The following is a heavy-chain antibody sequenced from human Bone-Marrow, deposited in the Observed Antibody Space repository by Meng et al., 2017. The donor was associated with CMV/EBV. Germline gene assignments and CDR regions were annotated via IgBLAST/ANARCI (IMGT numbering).Heavy chain of an antibody. CDR2: ISYDGSNK. Sequence: SLKISGAASGVTFSRYAMHWVRQAPGKGLEWVAVISYDGSNKYYADSVKGRFTISRDNSKNTLYLQMNSLRAEDTAVYYCARDPSRSGSYGEYFQHWGQGNLVTVSS. D-gene: IGHD1-26*01. V-gene: IGHV3-30*04. CDR1: GVTFSRYA. CDR3: ARDPSRSGSYGEYFQH. J-gene: IGHJ1*01.